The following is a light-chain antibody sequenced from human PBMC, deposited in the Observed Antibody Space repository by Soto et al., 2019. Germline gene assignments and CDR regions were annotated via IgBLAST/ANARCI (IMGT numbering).Light chain of an antibody. V-gene: IGKV3-15*01. CDR2: GAS. CDR1: QSVSSN. J-gene: IGKJ2*01. Sequence: EIVMTQSPATLSVSPGERATLSCRASQSVSSNLAWYQQKPGQAPRLLIYGASTRATGIPARFSGSGSGTEFTLTISSLQSEDFAVYYCQEYNNWSYTFGQGPRWIS. CDR3: QEYNNWSYT.